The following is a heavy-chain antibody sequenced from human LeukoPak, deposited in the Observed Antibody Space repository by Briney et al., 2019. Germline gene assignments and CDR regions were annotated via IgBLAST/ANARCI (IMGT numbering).Heavy chain of an antibody. Sequence: SVKVSCKASGGTFSSYAISWVRQAPGQGLEWMGRIIPILGIANYAQKFQGRVTITADKSTSTAYMELSSPRSEDTAVYYCARGLALGVGHSDNWFAPWGQGTLVTVSS. J-gene: IGHJ5*02. V-gene: IGHV1-69*04. D-gene: IGHD3-10*01. CDR2: IIPILGIA. CDR1: GGTFSSYA. CDR3: ARGLALGVGHSDNWFAP.